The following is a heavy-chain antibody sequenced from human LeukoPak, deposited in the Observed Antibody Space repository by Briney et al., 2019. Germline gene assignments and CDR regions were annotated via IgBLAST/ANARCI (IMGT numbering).Heavy chain of an antibody. V-gene: IGHV1-24*01. CDR2: FNREDDEP. CDR3: ATLDSYYDNSGRPLIPD. J-gene: IGHJ4*02. Sequence: ASLKVSCNISGYTLTDFSMHWVRQAPGKGLEWMGGFNREDDEPIYAPHFRGRVTVTEDTSTDTAYMELSSLRSEDTAVYYCATLDSYYDNSGRPLIPDWGQGTLDTVSS. D-gene: IGHD3-22*01. CDR1: GYTLTDFS.